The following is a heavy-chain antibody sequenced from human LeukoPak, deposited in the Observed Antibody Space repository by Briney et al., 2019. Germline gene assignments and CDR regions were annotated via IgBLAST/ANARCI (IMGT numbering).Heavy chain of an antibody. CDR2: ISGSGGST. J-gene: IGHJ4*02. Sequence: GGSLRLSCAASGFIFSSYAMSWVRQAPGKGLEWVSTISGSGGSTYYADSVKGRFTISRDNSKNTLYLQMNSLRAEDTAVYYCARDSSPYYYGSGSHDYWGQGTLVTVSS. D-gene: IGHD3-10*01. V-gene: IGHV3-23*01. CDR1: GFIFSSYA. CDR3: ARDSSPYYYGSGSHDY.